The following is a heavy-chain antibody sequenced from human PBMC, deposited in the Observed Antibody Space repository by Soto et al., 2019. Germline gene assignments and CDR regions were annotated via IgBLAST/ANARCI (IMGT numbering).Heavy chain of an antibody. CDR2: VYPDDSDT. D-gene: IGHD3-22*01. Sequence: GESLKISCKGSGYSFTIHWSTCVRQMPGRGLKWMGIVYPDDSDTTNSPSFQSHDTISVDKSINTAYLQWSTLRASGTAMYYHGRGGSSDSSNSLHWFDPWGQGALVTVSS. V-gene: IGHV5-51*01. CDR3: GRGGSSDSSNSLHWFDP. CDR1: GYSFTIHW. J-gene: IGHJ5*02.